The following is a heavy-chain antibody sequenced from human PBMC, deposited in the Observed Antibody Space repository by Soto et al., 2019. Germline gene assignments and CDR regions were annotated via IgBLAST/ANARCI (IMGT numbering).Heavy chain of an antibody. J-gene: IGHJ4*02. CDR1: GFTFSSYA. V-gene: IGHV3-30-3*01. CDR2: ISYDGSNK. D-gene: IGHD3-3*01. Sequence: ESGGGVVQPGRSLRLSCAASGFTFSSYAMHWVRQAPGKGLEWVAVISYDGSNKYYADSVKGRFTITRDNSKNTLFLQLNSLRAEHPAGYYCTRDKGDLRVLELSYYFDYWGQGTLDIVSS. CDR3: TRDKGDLRVLELSYYFDY.